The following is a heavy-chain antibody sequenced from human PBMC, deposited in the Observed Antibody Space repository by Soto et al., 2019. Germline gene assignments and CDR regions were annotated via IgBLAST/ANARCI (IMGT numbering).Heavy chain of an antibody. D-gene: IGHD2-21*01. V-gene: IGHV3-53*01. CDR1: WFSVNNNY. Sequence: PGRSLRLSCAASWFSVNNNYMTWVRQTPGRRPEWVAVIYTRGSTHYADFATGRFTSSRDNSKNTLYLQMNSLRPEDTAVYYCAKLWGYYFESWGPGTLVTVSS. CDR3: AKLWGYYFES. CDR2: IYTRGST. J-gene: IGHJ4*02.